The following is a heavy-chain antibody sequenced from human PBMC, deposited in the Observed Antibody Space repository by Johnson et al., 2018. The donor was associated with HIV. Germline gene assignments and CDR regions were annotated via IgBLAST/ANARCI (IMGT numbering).Heavy chain of an antibody. Sequence: NCVRQAPGNGLEWVANIKQDGSEKYYVDSVKGRFIISRDNAKNSLYLQMNSLRAEDTAVYYCARYSGSYLPDAFDIWGQGTMVTVSS. D-gene: IGHD1-26*01. CDR3: ARYSGSYLPDAFDI. CDR2: IKQDGSEK. J-gene: IGHJ3*02. V-gene: IGHV3-7*01.